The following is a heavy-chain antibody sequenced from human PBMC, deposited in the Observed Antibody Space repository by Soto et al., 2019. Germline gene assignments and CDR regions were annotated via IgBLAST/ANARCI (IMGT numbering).Heavy chain of an antibody. CDR3: ASSDRRGFGFDY. J-gene: IGHJ4*02. D-gene: IGHD3-22*01. Sequence: SQTLSLTCDISGDSVSSNSAAWSWIRQSPSRGLEWLGRTSYRSKWYNDYAVSVKSRITINPDTSKNQFSLQLNSVTPEDTALYYCASSDRRGFGFDYWGQGTLVTVSS. CDR1: GDSVSSNSAA. CDR2: TSYRSKWYN. V-gene: IGHV6-1*01.